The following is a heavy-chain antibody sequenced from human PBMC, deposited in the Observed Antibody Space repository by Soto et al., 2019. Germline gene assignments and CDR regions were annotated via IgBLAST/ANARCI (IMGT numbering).Heavy chain of an antibody. Sequence: GGSLRLSCAASGFTFSSYAMNWVRQTQERGLEWVSSISSTSSYTHYADSVKGRFTMSRDNANNSLFLQMNSLRAEDTAVYYCARDLALAGNYWGQGALVTVSS. V-gene: IGHV3-21*01. J-gene: IGHJ4*02. D-gene: IGHD6-19*01. CDR1: GFTFSSYA. CDR2: ISSTSSYT. CDR3: ARDLALAGNY.